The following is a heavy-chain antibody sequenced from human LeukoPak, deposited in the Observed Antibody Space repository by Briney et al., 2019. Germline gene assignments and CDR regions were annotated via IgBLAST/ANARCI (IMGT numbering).Heavy chain of an antibody. V-gene: IGHV3-7*01. J-gene: IGHJ4*02. CDR2: INQDGSEK. CDR1: GFTFSSYA. D-gene: IGHD3-10*01. CDR3: ARVAKYYYGSETYYFFEH. Sequence: GGSLRLSCVASGFTFSSYAMTWVRQAPGKGLERVANINQDGSEKYFVDSVKGRFTISRDNAKNSLYLQMNSLRVEDTAVYYCARVAKYYYGSETYYFFEHWGQGTPVTASS.